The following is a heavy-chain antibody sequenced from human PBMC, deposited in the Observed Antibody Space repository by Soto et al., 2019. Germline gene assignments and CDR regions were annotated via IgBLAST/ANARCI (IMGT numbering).Heavy chain of an antibody. Sequence: QVQLVQSGAEVKKPGSSVKVSCKASGGTFSSYAISWVRQAPGQGLEWMGGIIPIFGTANYAQKFQGRVTITADESTSTAYMELSSLRSEDTAVYYCARDGPNYDFWSGYYDDWYFHLWGRGTLVTVSS. CDR1: GGTFSSYA. CDR2: IIPIFGTA. J-gene: IGHJ2*01. CDR3: ARDGPNYDFWSGYYDDWYFHL. D-gene: IGHD3-3*01. V-gene: IGHV1-69*01.